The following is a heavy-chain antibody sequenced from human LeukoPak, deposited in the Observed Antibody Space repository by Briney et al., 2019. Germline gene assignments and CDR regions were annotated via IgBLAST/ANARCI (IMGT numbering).Heavy chain of an antibody. CDR2: ISSSGSYI. D-gene: IGHD3-10*01. CDR3: ARDRYGSGSYSAYYYGMDV. CDR1: GFTFSSYS. Sequence: GGSLRLSCAASGFTFSSYSMNWVRRAPGKGLEWVSSISSSGSYIYYADSVKGRFTISRDNAKNTLYLQMNSLRAEDTAVYYCARDRYGSGSYSAYYYGMDVWGQGTTVTVSS. J-gene: IGHJ6*02. V-gene: IGHV3-21*01.